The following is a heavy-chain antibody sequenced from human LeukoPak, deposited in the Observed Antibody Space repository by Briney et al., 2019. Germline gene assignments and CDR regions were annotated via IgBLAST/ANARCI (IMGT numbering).Heavy chain of an antibody. CDR2: INPNSGGT. J-gene: IGHJ4*02. D-gene: IGHD6-6*01. V-gene: IGHV1-2*02. CDR1: GYTFTGHY. CDR3: ARVRIAARLPFDY. Sequence: GASVKFSCKASGYTFTGHYMHWVRQAPGQGLEWMGWINPNSGGTNYAQKFQGRVTMTRDTSIRTAYMELSRLRSDATAVSYCARVRIAARLPFDYWGQGTLVTVSS.